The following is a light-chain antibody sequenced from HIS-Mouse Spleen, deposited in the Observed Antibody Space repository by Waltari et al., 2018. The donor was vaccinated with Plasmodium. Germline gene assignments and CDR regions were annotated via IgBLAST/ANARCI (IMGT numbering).Light chain of an antibody. V-gene: IGLV3-10*01. CDR2: EDS. J-gene: IGLJ3*02. Sequence: SYELTQPPSVSVSPGHTASITCSGDSLPSKYAYWYQPKSGQAPVLVIYEDSKRPSGIPERFSGSSSGTMATLTISGAQVEDEADYYCYSTDSSGNHRVFGGGTKLTVL. CDR3: YSTDSSGNHRV. CDR1: SLPSKY.